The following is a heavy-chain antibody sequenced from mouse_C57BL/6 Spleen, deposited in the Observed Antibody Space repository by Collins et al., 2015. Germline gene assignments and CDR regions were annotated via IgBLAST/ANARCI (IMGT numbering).Heavy chain of an antibody. CDR3: ARKRDGYYAMDY. Sequence: QVQLQQSGAELVKPGASVKISCKASGYAFSSYWMNWVKQRPGKGLEWIGQIYPGDGDTNYNGKFKGKATLTADKSSSTAYMQLSSLTSEDSAVYFCARKRDGYYAMDYWSQGTSVTVSS. J-gene: IGHJ4*01. D-gene: IGHD2-3*01. CDR1: GYAFSSYW. CDR2: IYPGDGDT. V-gene: IGHV1-80*01.